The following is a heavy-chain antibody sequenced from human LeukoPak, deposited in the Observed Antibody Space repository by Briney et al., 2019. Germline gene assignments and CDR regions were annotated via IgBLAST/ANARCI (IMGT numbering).Heavy chain of an antibody. CDR2: IYTSGST. J-gene: IGHJ6*03. CDR1: VGSISSGSYY. CDR3: ARESDIVVVPAAYYYYYMDV. Sequence: SQTLSLTCTVSVGSISSGSYYWSWIRQPAGKGLEWIGRIYTSGSTNYNSSLKSRVTISVDTSKNQFSLKLSSVTAADTAVYYCARESDIVVVPAAYYYYYMDVWGKGTTVTVSS. D-gene: IGHD2-2*01. V-gene: IGHV4-61*02.